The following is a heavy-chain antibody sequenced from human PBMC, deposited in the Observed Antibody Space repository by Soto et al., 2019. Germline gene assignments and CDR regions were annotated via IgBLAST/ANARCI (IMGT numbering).Heavy chain of an antibody. J-gene: IGHJ6*02. Sequence: PSETLSPTCTVSGGSISSYYWSWIRQPPGKGLEWIGYIYYSGSTNYNPSLKSRVTISVDTSKNQFSLKLSSVTAADTAVYYCARVGAIPGHYGMDVWGQGTTVTVSS. CDR3: ARVGAIPGHYGMDV. D-gene: IGHD4-17*01. CDR2: IYYSGST. V-gene: IGHV4-59*01. CDR1: GGSISSYY.